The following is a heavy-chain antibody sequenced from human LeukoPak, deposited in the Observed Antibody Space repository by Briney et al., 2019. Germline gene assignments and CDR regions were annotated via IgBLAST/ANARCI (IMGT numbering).Heavy chain of an antibody. V-gene: IGHV3-30*18. CDR2: ISHDGSGE. CDR1: GFRFSNYA. Sequence: PGGSLRLSCAASGFRFSNYAMHWVRQGPVKGLEWMALISHDGSGEYYAASVKGRFTISSATSKNTLYLQMDGLKPEDTAVYSGAKDKSYSSEDAGYWARNSFDTWGQGTLVTVSS. J-gene: IGHJ5*02. CDR3: AKDKSYSSEDAGYWARNSFDT. D-gene: IGHD3-9*01.